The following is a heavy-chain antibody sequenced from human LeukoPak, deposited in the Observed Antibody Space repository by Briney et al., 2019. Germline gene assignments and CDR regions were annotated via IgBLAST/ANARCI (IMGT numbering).Heavy chain of an antibody. D-gene: IGHD3-16*02. CDR1: GFTFSNAW. Sequence: GGSLRLSCAASGFTFSNAWMSWVRQAPGKGLEWVCRIKSKTDGGTTDYAAPVKGRFTISRDDSKNTLYLQMNSLKTEDTAVYYCTTDMITFAGVIVTYDYWGQGTLVTVSS. V-gene: IGHV3-15*01. CDR2: IKSKTDGGTT. J-gene: IGHJ4*02. CDR3: TTDMITFAGVIVTYDY.